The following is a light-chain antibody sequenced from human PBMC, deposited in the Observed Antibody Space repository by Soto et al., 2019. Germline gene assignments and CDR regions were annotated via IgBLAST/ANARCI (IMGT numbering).Light chain of an antibody. CDR3: QERTGWPPWT. CDR1: QSVSSN. Sequence: EIVMTQSPATLSVSPGERATLSCRARQSVSSNLAWYQQKPGQAPRLLIYGASTRATGIPARFSGSGSGTDFTLTINRLEPEDFAVYYCQERTGWPPWTFGQGTRLEIK. J-gene: IGKJ5*01. CDR2: GAS. V-gene: IGKV3-15*01.